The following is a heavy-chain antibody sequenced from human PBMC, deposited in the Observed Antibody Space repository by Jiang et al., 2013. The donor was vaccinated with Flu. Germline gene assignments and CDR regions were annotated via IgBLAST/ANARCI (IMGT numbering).Heavy chain of an antibody. J-gene: IGHJ6*02. Sequence: EVKKPGSSVKVSCKASGGTFSSYAISWVRQAPGQGLEWMGGIIPIFGTANYAQKFQGRVTITADESTSTAYMELSSLRSEDTAVYYCARDPHYDGDYYYGMDVWGQGTTVTVSS. CDR2: IIPIFGTA. D-gene: IGHD4-17*01. V-gene: IGHV1-69*01. CDR1: GGTFSSYA. CDR3: ARDPHYDGDYYYGMDV.